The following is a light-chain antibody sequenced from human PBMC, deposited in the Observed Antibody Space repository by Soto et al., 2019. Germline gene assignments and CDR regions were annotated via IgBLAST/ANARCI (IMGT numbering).Light chain of an antibody. Sequence: DFQLTQSPSSLSASVVDRVTITCRTSESISGYLSWYQQKAGQPPKLLIFAASSLQNGVPSRFSGSGSETDFTLTISSLQPEDSATYYCQQLNSFPLSFGGGTKVDIK. CDR2: AAS. CDR1: ESISGY. V-gene: IGKV1-39*01. CDR3: QQLNSFPLS. J-gene: IGKJ4*01.